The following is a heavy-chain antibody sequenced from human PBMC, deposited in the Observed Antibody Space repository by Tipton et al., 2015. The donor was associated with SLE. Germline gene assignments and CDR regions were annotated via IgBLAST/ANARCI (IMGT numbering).Heavy chain of an antibody. CDR1: GFSFSSSW. J-gene: IGHJ4*02. D-gene: IGHD6-6*01. V-gene: IGHV3-48*04. CDR2: IDIYSSTI. CDR3: ARGPIIAGRQFDY. Sequence: SLRLSCAASGFSFSSSWMHWVRQAPGKGLEWVSYIDIYSSTIYYADSVKGRFTISRDNAKNSLYLQMNSLRAEGTALYYCARGPIIAGRQFDYWGQGTLVTVSS.